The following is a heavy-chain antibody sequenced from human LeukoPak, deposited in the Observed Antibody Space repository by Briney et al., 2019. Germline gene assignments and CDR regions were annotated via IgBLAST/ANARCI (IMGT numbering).Heavy chain of an antibody. CDR2: INPNRGDT. CDR1: GYTFTGHY. V-gene: IGHV1-2*02. Sequence: ASVKVSCKASGYTFTGHYMHWVRQAPGQGLEWMGWINPNRGDTNYAQKFQGRVTMTGDTSINTAYMELSRLKSDDTAIYYCARGYCYGSGNDAFDAWGQGTMVIVSS. D-gene: IGHD3-10*01. CDR3: ARGYCYGSGNDAFDA. J-gene: IGHJ3*01.